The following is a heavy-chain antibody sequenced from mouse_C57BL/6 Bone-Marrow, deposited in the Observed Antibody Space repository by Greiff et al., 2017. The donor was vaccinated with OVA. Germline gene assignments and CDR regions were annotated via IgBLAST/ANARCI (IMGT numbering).Heavy chain of an antibody. V-gene: IGHV1-82*01. Sequence: QVQLQQSGPELVKPGASVKISCKASGYAFSSSWMNWVKQRPGKGLEWIGRIYPGDGDTNYNGKFKGKATLTADKSSSTAYMQLSSLTSEDSAVYFCASGGPSAWFAYWGQGTLVTVSA. CDR3: ASGGPSAWFAY. CDR1: GYAFSSSW. D-gene: IGHD3-1*01. CDR2: IYPGDGDT. J-gene: IGHJ3*01.